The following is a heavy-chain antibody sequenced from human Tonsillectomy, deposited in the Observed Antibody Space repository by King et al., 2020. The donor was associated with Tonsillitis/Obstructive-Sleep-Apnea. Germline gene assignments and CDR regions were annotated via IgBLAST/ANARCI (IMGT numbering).Heavy chain of an antibody. D-gene: IGHD3-10*01. V-gene: IGHV3-30*01. CDR3: ARPTNPAMVQGVIITYTYYFDY. CDR1: GFTFSSYA. J-gene: IGHJ4*02. Sequence: VQLVESGGGVVQPGRSLRLSCAASGFTFSSYAMHWVRRAPGKGLEWVAVISYDGSNKYYADSVKGRFTISRENSKNTLYLQMNSLRAEDTAVYYCARPTNPAMVQGVIITYTYYFDYWGQGTLVTVSS. CDR2: ISYDGSNK.